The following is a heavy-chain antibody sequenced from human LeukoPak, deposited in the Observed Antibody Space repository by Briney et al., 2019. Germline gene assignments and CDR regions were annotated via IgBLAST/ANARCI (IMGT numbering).Heavy chain of an antibody. D-gene: IGHD6-6*01. CDR3: ARGGYRAARVYYYYYYMDV. CDR2: IYYSGST. V-gene: IGHV4-39*07. Sequence: SETLSLTCTVSGGSISRSSYYWGWIRQPPGKGLEWIGSIYYSGSTYYNPSLKSRVTISVDTSKNQFSLKLSSVTAADTAVYYCARGGYRAARVYYYYYYMDVWGKGTTVTVSS. CDR1: GGSISRSSYY. J-gene: IGHJ6*03.